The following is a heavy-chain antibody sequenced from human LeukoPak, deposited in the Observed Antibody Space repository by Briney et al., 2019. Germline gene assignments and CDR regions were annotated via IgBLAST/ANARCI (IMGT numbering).Heavy chain of an antibody. CDR3: ARRGSYRYNGYTFDY. CDR1: GGSFSGYY. CDR2: INHSGST. J-gene: IGHJ4*02. D-gene: IGHD3-16*02. Sequence: SETLSLTCAVYGGSFSGYYWSWIRQPPGKGLEWIGEINHSGSTNYNPSLKSRVTISVDTSKNQFSLKLSSVTAADTAVYYCARRGSYRYNGYTFDYWGQGTLVAVSS. V-gene: IGHV4-34*01.